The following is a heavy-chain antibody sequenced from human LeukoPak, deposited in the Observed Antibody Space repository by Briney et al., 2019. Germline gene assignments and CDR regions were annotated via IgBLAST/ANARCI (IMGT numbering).Heavy chain of an antibody. CDR1: GGSISSNSYY. V-gene: IGHV4-39*01. CDR2: IYYSGST. J-gene: IGHJ6*03. Sequence: ASETLSLTCTVSGGSISSNSYYWGWIRQPPGKGLEWIGSIYYSGSTYYNPSLKSRVTISVDTSKNQFSLKLSSVTAADTAVYYCARNTEVPAAIFYYYYMDVWGKGTTVTVSS. CDR3: ARNTEVPAAIFYYYYMDV. D-gene: IGHD2-2*01.